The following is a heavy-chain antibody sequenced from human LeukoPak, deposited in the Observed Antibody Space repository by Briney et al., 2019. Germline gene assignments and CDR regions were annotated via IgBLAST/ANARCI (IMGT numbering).Heavy chain of an antibody. Sequence: GGSLRLSCVASGFGFGRDWISWVRQAPGKGLEWVDCVKQDGTEKKYVVSVWGRFTVSVDNVKNSLYLQMNSLRAEDTAKYYCATLDSTKSVLWGRGTAVIVSS. CDR1: GFGFGRDW. CDR2: VKQDGTEK. V-gene: IGHV3-7*01. CDR3: ATLDSTKSVL. J-gene: IGHJ1*01. D-gene: IGHD2-2*01.